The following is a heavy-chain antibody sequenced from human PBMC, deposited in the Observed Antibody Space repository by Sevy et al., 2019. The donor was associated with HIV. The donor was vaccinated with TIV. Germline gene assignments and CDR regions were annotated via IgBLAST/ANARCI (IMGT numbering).Heavy chain of an antibody. D-gene: IGHD6-13*01. CDR2: IFYSGSA. Sequence: SATLSLTCSVSGGSIKYYYWSWIRQPPGKGLEWIGNIFYSGSANYNPSLKSRVTISVDTSKNQFSLRLNSVTAADTAVYYCASHEDWGSSSWFRFDPWGQGTLVTVSS. CDR3: ASHEDWGSSSWFRFDP. J-gene: IGHJ5*02. V-gene: IGHV4-59*01. CDR1: GGSIKYYY.